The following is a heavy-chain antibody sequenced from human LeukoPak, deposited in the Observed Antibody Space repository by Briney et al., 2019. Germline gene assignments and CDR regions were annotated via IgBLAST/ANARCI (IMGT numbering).Heavy chain of an antibody. Sequence: SETLSLTCAVYGGSFSGYYWSWIRQPPGKGLEWIGEINHSGSTNYIPSLKSRVTISVDTSKNQFSLKLSSVTAADTAVYYCARGRPGYCSGGSCYAGDDYWGQGTLVTVSS. CDR3: ARGRPGYCSGGSCYAGDDY. D-gene: IGHD2-15*01. CDR1: GGSFSGYY. CDR2: INHSGST. V-gene: IGHV4-34*01. J-gene: IGHJ4*02.